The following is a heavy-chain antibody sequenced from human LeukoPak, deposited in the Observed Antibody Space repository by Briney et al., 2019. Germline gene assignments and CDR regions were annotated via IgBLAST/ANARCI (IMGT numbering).Heavy chain of an antibody. V-gene: IGHV1-2*02. Sequence: ASVTVSCTASGYTFSDFYIHWVRQAPGQGLDYVGWITPKSGDTYSPQRFQGRVTMTRDASISTAYMELSSLRSDDTAVYFCARVRLADERAWAYWGQGTLVTVSS. J-gene: IGHJ4*02. CDR2: ITPKSGDT. CDR1: GYTFSDFY. D-gene: IGHD3-3*02. CDR3: ARVRLADERAWAY.